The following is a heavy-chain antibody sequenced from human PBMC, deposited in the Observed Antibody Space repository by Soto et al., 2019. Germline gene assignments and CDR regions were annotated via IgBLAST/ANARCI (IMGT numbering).Heavy chain of an antibody. CDR2: IHSGGSST. V-gene: IGHV3-74*01. CDR1: GFTFSSYW. D-gene: IGHD2-8*01. CDR3: ARDLGNVLMVYTIGHYYYYGMDV. Sequence: HPGGSLRLSCAASGFTFSSYWMHWVRQAPGKGLVWVSRIHSGGSSTSYADSVKGRFTISRDNAKNTLFLQMNSLRAEDTAVYYCARDLGNVLMVYTIGHYYYYGMDVWGQGTTVTVSS. J-gene: IGHJ6*02.